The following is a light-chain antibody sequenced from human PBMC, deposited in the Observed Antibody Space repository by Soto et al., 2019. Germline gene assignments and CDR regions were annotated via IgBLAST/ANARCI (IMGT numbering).Light chain of an antibody. Sequence: DIQMTQSPLSLSASVGGRVTITCRTSQGVSNFLAWFQQKPGKAPKSLIYAASGLQSGVPSRFSGSGFETNFTLTISSLQPEDFATYYCQHYHSYPPTFGPGTKLDIK. CDR1: QGVSNF. V-gene: IGKV1-16*01. CDR2: AAS. J-gene: IGKJ3*01. CDR3: QHYHSYPPT.